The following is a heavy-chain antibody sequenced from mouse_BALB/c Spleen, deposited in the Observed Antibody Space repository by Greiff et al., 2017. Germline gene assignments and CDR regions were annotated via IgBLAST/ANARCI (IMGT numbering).Heavy chain of an antibody. CDR3: AREYYRYDGYFDY. V-gene: IGHV2-6-7*01. CDR1: GFSLTGYG. Sequence: VQVVESGPGLVAPSQSLSITCTVSGFSLTGYGVNWVRQPPGKGLEWLGMIWGDGSTDYNSALKSRLSISKDNSKSQVFLKMNSLQTDDTARYYCAREYYRYDGYFDYWGQGTTLTVSS. D-gene: IGHD2-14*01. J-gene: IGHJ2*01. CDR2: IWGDGST.